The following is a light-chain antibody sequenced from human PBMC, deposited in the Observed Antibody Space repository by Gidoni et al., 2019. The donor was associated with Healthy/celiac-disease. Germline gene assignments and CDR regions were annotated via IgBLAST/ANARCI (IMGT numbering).Light chain of an antibody. V-gene: IGKV3-11*01. Sequence: EIVLTQSPATLSLSPGERATLSCRASQSVSSYLAWYQQKPGQAPRLLIYDASNRATGIPARFSGSGSGTDFTLTISSLEPEDFAVYYCQQRSNWPLTFCQXTKVEIK. CDR1: QSVSSY. CDR3: QQRSNWPLT. J-gene: IGKJ1*01. CDR2: DAS.